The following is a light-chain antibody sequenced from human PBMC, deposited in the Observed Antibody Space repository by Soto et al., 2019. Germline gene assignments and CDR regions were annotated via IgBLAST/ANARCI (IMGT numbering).Light chain of an antibody. CDR3: QQYDNLLIT. Sequence: DIQMTQSPSSLSASVGDRVTITCQASQDISNYLNWYQQKPGKAPKLLIYDASNLETGVPSRFSVSGSGTDFTFTISSLQPEDIATYYCQQYDNLLITFGQGTRLEIK. CDR2: DAS. CDR1: QDISNY. J-gene: IGKJ5*01. V-gene: IGKV1-33*01.